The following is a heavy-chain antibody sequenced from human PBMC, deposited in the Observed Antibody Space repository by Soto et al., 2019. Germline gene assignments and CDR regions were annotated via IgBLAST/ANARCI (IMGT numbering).Heavy chain of an antibody. D-gene: IGHD3-9*01. Sequence: QVQLVQSGAEVKKPGSSVKVSCKPSGNTLNTDTITWLRQAPGEELEWMGRIIPVIGVGTYAQKFQYRVTFTAEKHMNTVYMEATSLTFDDSATYYCAIGRFDCNGYYW. CDR1: GNTLNTDT. CDR2: IIPVIGVG. CDR3: AIGRFDCNGYY. V-gene: IGHV1-69*02. J-gene: IGHJ4*01.